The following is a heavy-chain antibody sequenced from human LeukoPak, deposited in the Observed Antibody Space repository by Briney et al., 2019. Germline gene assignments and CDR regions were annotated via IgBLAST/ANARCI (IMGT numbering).Heavy chain of an antibody. CDR3: ARDVSGNYFLGTLYYFDY. J-gene: IGHJ4*02. CDR1: GFTFEDYG. D-gene: IGHD1-26*01. CDR2: ISGTGTAI. V-gene: IGHV3-11*04. Sequence: PGGSLRLSCTASGFTFEDYGMSWVRQAPGKGLEWVSYISGTGTAIYYADSVKGRFTISRDNAKNSLYLQMNSLRAEDTAVYYCARDVSGNYFLGTLYYFDYWGQGTLVTVSS.